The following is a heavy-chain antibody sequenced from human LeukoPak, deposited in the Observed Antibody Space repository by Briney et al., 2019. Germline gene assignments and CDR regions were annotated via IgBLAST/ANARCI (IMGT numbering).Heavy chain of an antibody. D-gene: IGHD3-10*01. CDR1: GFTFDTYW. CDR3: ARLKSYYGSGSYPYYMDV. Sequence: GGSLRLSCAASGFTFDTYWMSWVRQAPGKGLEWVANMKQDGSEKYYVDSVKGRFTISRDNAKNSLYLQMNSLRVEDTAIYYCARLKSYYGSGSYPYYMDVWGTGTTVTVSS. V-gene: IGHV3-7*01. J-gene: IGHJ6*03. CDR2: MKQDGSEK.